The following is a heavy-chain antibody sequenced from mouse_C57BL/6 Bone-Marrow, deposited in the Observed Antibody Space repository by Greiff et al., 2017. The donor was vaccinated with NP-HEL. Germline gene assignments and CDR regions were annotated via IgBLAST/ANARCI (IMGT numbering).Heavy chain of an antibody. D-gene: IGHD1-1*01. V-gene: IGHV1-55*01. CDR3: ARKRVYYGSRWYFDV. CDR2: IYPGSGST. Sequence: QVQLQQPGAELVKPGASVKMSCKASGYTFTSYWITWLKQRPGQGLEWIGDIYPGSGSTNYNEKFKSKATLTVDTSSSTAYMQLSSLTSEDSAVYYCARKRVYYGSRWYFDVWGTGTTVTVSS. J-gene: IGHJ1*03. CDR1: GYTFTSYW.